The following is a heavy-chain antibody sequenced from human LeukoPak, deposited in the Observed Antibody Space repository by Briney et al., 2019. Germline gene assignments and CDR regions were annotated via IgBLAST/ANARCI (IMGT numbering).Heavy chain of an antibody. CDR2: IYYSGST. J-gene: IGHJ6*03. Sequence: SETLSLTCTVSGGSISSYYWGWIRQPPGKGLEWIGSIYYSGSTYYNPSLQSRVTISVDTSKNQFSLKLNSVTAADTAVYYCAGFYCSGGSCYQYFSSYYMEVWGKGTTVTISS. V-gene: IGHV4-39*01. D-gene: IGHD2-15*01. CDR1: GGSISSYY. CDR3: AGFYCSGGSCYQYFSSYYMEV.